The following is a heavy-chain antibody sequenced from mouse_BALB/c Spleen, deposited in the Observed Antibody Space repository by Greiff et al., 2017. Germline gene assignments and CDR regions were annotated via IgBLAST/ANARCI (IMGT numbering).Heavy chain of an antibody. D-gene: IGHD2-4*01. J-gene: IGHJ4*01. CDR2: ISDGGSYT. Sequence: DVMLVESGGGLVKPGGSLKLSCAASGFTFSDYYMYWVRQTPEKRLEWVATISDGGSYTYYPDSVKGRFTISRDNAKNNLYLQMSSLKSEDTAMYYCARDPYYDYGGAMDYWGQGTSVTVSS. V-gene: IGHV5-4*02. CDR3: ARDPYYDYGGAMDY. CDR1: GFTFSDYY.